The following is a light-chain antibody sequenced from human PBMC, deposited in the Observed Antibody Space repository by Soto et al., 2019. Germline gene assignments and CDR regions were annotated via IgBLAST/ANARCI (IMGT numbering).Light chain of an antibody. CDR3: QQSYSTPFT. CDR1: QSISSY. Sequence: DLPMTQSPSSLSASVGDRVTISCRASQSISSYLNWYQQKPGKAPELLIYAASGLQSGVPSRFSGSGSGTDFTLTISSLQPEDFATYYCQQSYSTPFTFGPGTKVDIK. CDR2: AAS. J-gene: IGKJ3*01. V-gene: IGKV1-39*01.